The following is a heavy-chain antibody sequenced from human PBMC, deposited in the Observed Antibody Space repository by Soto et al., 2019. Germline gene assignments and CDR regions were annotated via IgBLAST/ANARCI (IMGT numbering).Heavy chain of an antibody. CDR1: GFTFSNYW. Sequence: GSLRLSCAASGFTFSNYWMHWVRQAPGKGLVWVSRVNSDGSTTNYADSVKGRFTISRGNAKNTLHLQMNSLGAEDTAVYYCASNYAYAEGYYYYGIDVWGQGTTVTVSS. CDR3: ASNYAYAEGYYYYGIDV. V-gene: IGHV3-74*01. J-gene: IGHJ6*02. D-gene: IGHD3-16*01. CDR2: VNSDGSTT.